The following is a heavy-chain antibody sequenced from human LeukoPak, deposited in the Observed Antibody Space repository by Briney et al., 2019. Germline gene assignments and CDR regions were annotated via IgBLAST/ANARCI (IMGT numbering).Heavy chain of an antibody. Sequence: SQTLSLTCTVSGGSISSGDYYWSWIRQPPGKGLEWIGYIYYSGSTYYNPSLKSRVTISVDTSKNQFSLKLSSVTAADTAVYYCASPIRRGTFGAFDIWGQGTMVTVSS. D-gene: IGHD3-16*01. V-gene: IGHV4-30-4*08. J-gene: IGHJ3*02. CDR2: IYYSGST. CDR3: ASPIRRGTFGAFDI. CDR1: GGSISSGDYY.